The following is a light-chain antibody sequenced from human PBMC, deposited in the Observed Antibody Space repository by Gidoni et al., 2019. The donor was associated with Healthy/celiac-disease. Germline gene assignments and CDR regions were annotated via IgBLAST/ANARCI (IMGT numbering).Light chain of an antibody. CDR2: GET. CDR3: QVWDTSGDHPVV. V-gene: IGLV3-21*02. Sequence: SYVLTQPPSVSVAPGQTARITCGGNNIGSKSLHWYQQKPGQAPVLVIYGETDRPSGIPERFSGSNSGNTATLTISRVEAGDEADYYCQVWDTSGDHPVVFGGGTKLTVL. CDR1: NIGSKS. J-gene: IGLJ2*01.